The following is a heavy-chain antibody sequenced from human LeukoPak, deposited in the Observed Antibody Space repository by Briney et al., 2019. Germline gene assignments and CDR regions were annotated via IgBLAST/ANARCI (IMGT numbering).Heavy chain of an antibody. CDR3: TTVIYFWSGYRPFDY. J-gene: IGHJ4*02. D-gene: IGHD3-3*01. CDR2: IKSKTDGGTT. V-gene: IGHV3-15*01. Sequence: GGSLRLSCAASGFTFSNAWMSWVRQAPGKGLEWVGRIKSKTDGGTTDYAAPVKGRFTISRDDSKNTLYLQVNSLKTEDTAVYYCTTVIYFWSGYRPFDYWGQGTLVTVSS. CDR1: GFTFSNAW.